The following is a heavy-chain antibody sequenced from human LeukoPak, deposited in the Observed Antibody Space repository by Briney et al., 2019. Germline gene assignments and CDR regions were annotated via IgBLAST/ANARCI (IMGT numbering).Heavy chain of an antibody. J-gene: IGHJ4*02. V-gene: IGHV3-23*01. Sequence: GGSPRLSCAASGFTFSRYALSWVRQAPGKGLEWVSTISGSGVSTYYADSVKGRFTISRDNSKNTLYLQMNSLRAEDTAVYYCARGRGEFDYWGQGTLVTVSS. CDR2: ISGSGVST. D-gene: IGHD3-16*01. CDR3: ARGRGEFDY. CDR1: GFTFSRYA.